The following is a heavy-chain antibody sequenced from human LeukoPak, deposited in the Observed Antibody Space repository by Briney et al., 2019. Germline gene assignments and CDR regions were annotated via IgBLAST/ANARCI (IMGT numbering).Heavy chain of an antibody. J-gene: IGHJ6*04. CDR3: ARGGYCSGGSCYSDYYYGMDV. V-gene: IGHV4-30-2*01. CDR2: IYHSGST. D-gene: IGHD2-15*01. Sequence: PSQTLSLTCAVSGGPISSGGYAWSWIRQPPGKGLEWIGYIYHSGSTYYNPSLKSRVTISVDRSKNQFSLKLSSVTAADTAVYYCARGGYCSGGSCYSDYYYGMDVWGKGTTVTVSS. CDR1: GGPISSGGYA.